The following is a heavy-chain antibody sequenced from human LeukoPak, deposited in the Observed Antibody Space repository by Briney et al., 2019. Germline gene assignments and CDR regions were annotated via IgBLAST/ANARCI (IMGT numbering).Heavy chain of an antibody. V-gene: IGHV1-3*01. J-gene: IGHJ5*02. CDR1: GYTFTSYY. D-gene: IGHD4-17*01. CDR3: ARGRYGDYDWFDP. Sequence: ASVKVSCKASGYTFTSYYMHWVRQAPGQRLEWMGWINAGNGNTKYSQKFQGRVTITRDTSASTAYMELSSLRSEDTAVYYCARGRYGDYDWFDPWGQGTLVTVSS. CDR2: INAGNGNT.